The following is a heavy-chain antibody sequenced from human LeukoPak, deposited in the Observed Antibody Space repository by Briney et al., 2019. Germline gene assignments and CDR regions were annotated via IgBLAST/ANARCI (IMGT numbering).Heavy chain of an antibody. Sequence: GESLKISCQGSEYSFATYWIAWLRQMPGKGLEWMGIIYPSDSDTRYSPSFQGQVTISADKSIKTAYLQWSSLKASDTANCARPLQGIAGATGFDYWGQGTLVTVSS. CDR2: IYPSDSDT. J-gene: IGHJ4*02. V-gene: IGHV5-51*01. CDR1: EYSFATYW. CDR3: ARPLQGIAGATGFDY. D-gene: IGHD1-26*01.